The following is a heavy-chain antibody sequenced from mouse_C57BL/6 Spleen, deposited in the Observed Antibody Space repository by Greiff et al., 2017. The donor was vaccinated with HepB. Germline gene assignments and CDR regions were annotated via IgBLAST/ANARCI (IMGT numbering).Heavy chain of an antibody. V-gene: IGHV5-17*01. CDR1: GFTFSDYG. CDR3: ARWMVTRYFDV. Sequence: DVKLVESGGGLVKPGGSLKLSCAASGFTFSDYGMHWVRQAPEKGLEWVAYISSGSSTIYYADTVKGRFNISRDNAKNTLFLQMTSLRSEDTAMYYCARWMVTRYFDVWGTGTTVTVSS. D-gene: IGHD2-3*01. J-gene: IGHJ1*03. CDR2: ISSGSSTI.